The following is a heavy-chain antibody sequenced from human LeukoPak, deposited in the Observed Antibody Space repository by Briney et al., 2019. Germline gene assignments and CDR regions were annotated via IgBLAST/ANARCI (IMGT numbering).Heavy chain of an antibody. Sequence: ASVKVSCKASGYTFTSYGISWVRQAPGQGLEWMGWISAYNGKTNYARKLQGRVTMTTDTSTSTAYMELRSLRSDDTAVYYCARDRKLNYGGNPESAFDIWGQGTVVTVSS. CDR3: ARDRKLNYGGNPESAFDI. V-gene: IGHV1-18*01. J-gene: IGHJ3*02. CDR1: GYTFTSYG. CDR2: ISAYNGKT. D-gene: IGHD4-23*01.